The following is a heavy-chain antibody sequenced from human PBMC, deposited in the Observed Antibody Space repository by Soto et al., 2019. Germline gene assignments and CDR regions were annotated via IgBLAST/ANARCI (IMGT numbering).Heavy chain of an antibody. D-gene: IGHD2-2*01. CDR1: GFTFTNYA. Sequence: GGSLRLSCAASGFTFTNYAMTWVRQAPGKGLEWVSTISGSGSSIYYADSVKGRFTISRDNSKNTLYLQMNSLRAEDTAVYYCAKDQQGYCSSTSCYAIGYFDFWGQGTLVTVSS. CDR2: ISGSGSSI. CDR3: AKDQQGYCSSTSCYAIGYFDF. V-gene: IGHV3-23*01. J-gene: IGHJ4*02.